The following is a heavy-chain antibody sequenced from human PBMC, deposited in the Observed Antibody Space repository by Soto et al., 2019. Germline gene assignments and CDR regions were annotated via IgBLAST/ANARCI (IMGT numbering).Heavy chain of an antibody. V-gene: IGHV3-30-3*01. Sequence: PGGPLRLSYAASGFTFSSYAMHWVRPAPGKGLEWVAVISHDGSNKYYADSVKGRFTISRDNSKNTLYLQMNSLRAEDTAVYYCAKVGPAVVVPAAFCYMDVWGKGTTVTVS. D-gene: IGHD2-2*01. CDR1: GFTFSSYA. CDR3: AKVGPAVVVPAAFCYMDV. J-gene: IGHJ6*03. CDR2: ISHDGSNK.